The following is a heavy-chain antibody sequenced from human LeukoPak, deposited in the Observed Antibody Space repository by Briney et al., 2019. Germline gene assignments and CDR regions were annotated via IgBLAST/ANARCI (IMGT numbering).Heavy chain of an antibody. CDR2: INPSGGST. CDR1: GYTFTSYY. V-gene: IGHV1-46*01. Sequence: EASVKVSCKASGYTFTSYYMHWVRQAPGRGLEWMGIINPSGGSTSYAQKFQGRVTMTRDTSTSTVYMELSSLRSEDTAVYYCARAKADYYDSSGYLPLFDYWGQGTLVTVSS. D-gene: IGHD3-22*01. CDR3: ARAKADYYDSSGYLPLFDY. J-gene: IGHJ4*02.